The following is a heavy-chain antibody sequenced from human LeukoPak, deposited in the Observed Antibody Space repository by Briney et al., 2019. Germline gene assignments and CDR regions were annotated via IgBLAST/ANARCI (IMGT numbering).Heavy chain of an antibody. Sequence: CRSLRLSCAASGFTFDDYAMHWVRQAPGKGLEWVSGISWNSGSIGYADSVKGRFTISRDNAKNSLYLQMNSLRAEDTALYYCAKDIGYDSSGPHDYWGQGTLVTVSS. CDR2: ISWNSGSI. CDR1: GFTFDDYA. J-gene: IGHJ4*02. D-gene: IGHD3-22*01. V-gene: IGHV3-9*01. CDR3: AKDIGYDSSGPHDY.